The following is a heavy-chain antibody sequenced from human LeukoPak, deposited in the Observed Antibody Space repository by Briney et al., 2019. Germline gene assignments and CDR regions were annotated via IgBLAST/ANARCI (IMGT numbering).Heavy chain of an antibody. CDR1: GGSISSYY. CDR3: AHSSSRDNWFDP. V-gene: IGHV4-59*08. J-gene: IGHJ5*02. D-gene: IGHD6-13*01. Sequence: SETLSLTCTVSGGSISSYYWSWIRQPPGKGLEWIGYIYYSGSTNYNPSPKSRVTISVDTSKNQFSLKLSSVTAADTAVYYCAHSSSRDNWFDPWGQGTLVTVSS. CDR2: IYYSGST.